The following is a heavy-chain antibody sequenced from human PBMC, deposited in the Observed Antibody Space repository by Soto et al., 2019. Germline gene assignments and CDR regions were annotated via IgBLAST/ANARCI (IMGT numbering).Heavy chain of an antibody. V-gene: IGHV4-34*01. D-gene: IGHD6-6*01. Sequence: SETLSLTCAVYGGSFSGYYWSWVRQRPGKGLEWIGEINHSGSTNYNPSLKSRVTISVDTSKNQFSLKLSSVTAADTAVYYCARGGNSIASRRVIHYMDGWGKGTTVTVSS. CDR3: ARGGNSIASRRVIHYMDG. CDR2: INHSGST. J-gene: IGHJ6*03. CDR1: GGSFSGYY.